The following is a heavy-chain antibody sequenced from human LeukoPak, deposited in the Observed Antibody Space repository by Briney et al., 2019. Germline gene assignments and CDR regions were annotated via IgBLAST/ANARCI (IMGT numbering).Heavy chain of an antibody. J-gene: IGHJ4*02. V-gene: IGHV4-30-2*01. CDR3: AREDVWRTQPAGPYY. CDR1: GGSISSGGYY. CDR2: IYHSGST. Sequence: SETLSLTCTVSGGSISSGGYYWSWIRQPPGKGLEWIGYIYHSGSTYYNPSLKSRVTISIDTSKNQFSLKLSSVTAADTAVYYCAREDVWRTQPAGPYYWDQGTLVTVSS. D-gene: IGHD2-2*01.